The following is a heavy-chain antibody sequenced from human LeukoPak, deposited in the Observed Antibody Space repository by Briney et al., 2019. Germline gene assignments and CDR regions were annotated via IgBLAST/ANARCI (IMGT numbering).Heavy chain of an antibody. V-gene: IGHV1-46*01. CDR2: IKPSGGST. CDR1: GYTFTRSY. D-gene: IGHD1-26*01. J-gene: IGHJ4*02. CDR3: ARGVVGATSDFDY. Sequence: GASVKVSCKASGYTFTRSYMHWVRQAPGQGLEWMGIIKPSGGSTSYAQKFQGRVTMTRDMSTSTVHMELSSLRSEDTAVYYCARGVVGATSDFDYWGQGTLVTVSS.